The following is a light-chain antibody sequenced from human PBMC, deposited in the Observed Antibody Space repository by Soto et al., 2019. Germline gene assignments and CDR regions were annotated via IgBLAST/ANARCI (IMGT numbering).Light chain of an antibody. Sequence: EIVMTQSPAALSVSPGDAATLSCRASQSVHSRLAWYQQKPGQAPRLLIYGASTRATGTPPRFRGSGSGTEFTLTIGSLQSEDSAIYYCQQYDDWPPWTFGPGTKVEIK. CDR1: QSVHSR. CDR3: QQYDDWPPWT. V-gene: IGKV3-15*01. CDR2: GAS. J-gene: IGKJ1*01.